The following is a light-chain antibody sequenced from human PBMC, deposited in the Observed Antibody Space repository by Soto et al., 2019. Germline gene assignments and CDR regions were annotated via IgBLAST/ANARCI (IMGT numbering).Light chain of an antibody. V-gene: IGLV2-23*01. CDR3: CSYAGSSSYV. CDR2: EGS. CDR1: SSDVGSYNL. Sequence: QSVLTQPASVSGSPGQSITICCTGTSSDVGSYNLVSWYQPHPGKAPKLMIYEGSKRPSGVSNRFSGSKSGNTASLTISGLQAEDEADYYCCSYAGSSSYVFGTGTKLTVL. J-gene: IGLJ1*01.